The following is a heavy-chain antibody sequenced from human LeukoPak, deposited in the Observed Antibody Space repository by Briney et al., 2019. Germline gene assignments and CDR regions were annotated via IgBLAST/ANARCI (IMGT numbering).Heavy chain of an antibody. CDR3: ARVGDYALKD. V-gene: IGHV4-61*02. Sequence: SQTLSLTCPVSGDSIGSGTFCWNWVRQPAGTGLEWIGRICASESTDYNPSLKSRVTISVDTSKNQFSLKLNSVTAADTAVYYCARVGDYALKDWGQGTLVTVSS. D-gene: IGHD3-16*01. CDR2: ICASEST. CDR1: GDSIGSGTFC. J-gene: IGHJ4*02.